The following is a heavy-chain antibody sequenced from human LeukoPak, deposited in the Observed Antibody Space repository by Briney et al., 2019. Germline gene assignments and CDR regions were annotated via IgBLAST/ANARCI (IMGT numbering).Heavy chain of an antibody. CDR3: TRDPLRYLRVGHYDS. CDR2: IDYDSSHI. V-gene: IGHV3-21*01. D-gene: IGHD3-9*01. J-gene: IGHJ4*02. CDR1: GFTFSTSA. Sequence: PGGSLRLSCAASGFTFSTSAMNWVRQVPGKGLEWVSSIDYDSSHIYYAASVRGRFTISRDNARDSVYLQMDSLRVEDTAVYYCTRDPLRYLRVGHYDSWAQGTLVAVSS.